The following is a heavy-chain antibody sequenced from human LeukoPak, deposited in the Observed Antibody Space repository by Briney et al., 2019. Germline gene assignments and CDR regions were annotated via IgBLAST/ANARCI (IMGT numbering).Heavy chain of an antibody. CDR3: ASPNSMAGTHYFHY. CDR2: ISYDGSNK. CDR1: GFTFSSYG. D-gene: IGHD6-19*01. Sequence: PGGSLRLSCAASGFTFSSYGMHWVRQAPGKGLEWVAVISYDGSNKYYADSVKGRFTISRDNSKNTLYLQMNSLRAEDTAVYYCASPNSMAGTHYFHYWGQGTLVTVSS. J-gene: IGHJ4*02. V-gene: IGHV3-30*03.